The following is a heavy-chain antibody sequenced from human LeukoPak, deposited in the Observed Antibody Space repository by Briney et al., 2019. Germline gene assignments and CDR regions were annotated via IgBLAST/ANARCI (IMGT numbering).Heavy chain of an antibody. J-gene: IGHJ5*02. D-gene: IGHD5-12*01. CDR1: GGSISSSNL. CDR3: ARSFRYSGYDYWFDP. CDR2: IYHSGST. V-gene: IGHV4-4*02. Sequence: PSETLSLTCAVSGGSISSSNLWSWVRQPPGKGLEWIGEIYHSGSTNYNPSLKGRVTISVDKSKNQISLKLSSVTAADTAVYYCARSFRYSGYDYWFDPWGQGTQVTVSS.